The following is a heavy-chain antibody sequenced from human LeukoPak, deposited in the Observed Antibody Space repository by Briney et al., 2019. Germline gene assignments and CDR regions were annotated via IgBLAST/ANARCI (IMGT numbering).Heavy chain of an antibody. CDR3: APFSAVTHYYFDY. CDR2: ISPGSGYI. V-gene: IGHV3-21*01. CDR1: GFTFSSHS. D-gene: IGHD6-13*01. Sequence: SGGSLRLSCAASGFTFSSHSLMWVRQAPGKGLEWVSSISPGSGYIYYADSVKGRFTISRDNAENSLFLQMNSLGAEDTAVYYCAPFSAVTHYYFDYWGQGTLVTVSS. J-gene: IGHJ4*02.